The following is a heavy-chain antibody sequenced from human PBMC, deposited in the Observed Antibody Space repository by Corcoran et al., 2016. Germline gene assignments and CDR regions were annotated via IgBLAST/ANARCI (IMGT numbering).Heavy chain of an antibody. CDR1: GGSFSGYY. V-gene: IGHV4-34*01. CDR2: INHSGST. Sequence: QVQLQQWGAGLLKPSETLSLTCAVYGGSFSGYYWSWIRQPPGKGLEWIGDINHSGSTKYNPSHKSGVTISVDTSKNQFSLKLSSVTASETAVYYVAGGRSGLPYCTNGVCRRMDLDYCGQGTLVTVSS. J-gene: IGHJ4*02. CDR3: AGGRSGLPYCTNGVCRRMDLDY. D-gene: IGHD2-8*01.